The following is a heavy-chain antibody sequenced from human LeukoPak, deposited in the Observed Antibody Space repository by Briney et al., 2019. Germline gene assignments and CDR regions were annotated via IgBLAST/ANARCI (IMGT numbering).Heavy chain of an antibody. J-gene: IGHJ4*02. V-gene: IGHV3-30-3*01. D-gene: IGHD6-13*01. CDR2: ISYDGSNK. CDR1: GFTFSSYA. Sequence: GGSLRLSCAASGFTFSSYAMHWVRQAPGKGLEWVAVISYDGSNKYYADSVKGRFTISRDNSKNTLYLQMNSLRAEDTAVYYCARDRSDSSSWPDYWGQGTLVTVSS. CDR3: ARDRSDSSSWPDY.